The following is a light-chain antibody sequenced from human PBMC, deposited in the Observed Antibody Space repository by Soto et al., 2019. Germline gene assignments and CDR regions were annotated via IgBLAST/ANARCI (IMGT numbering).Light chain of an antibody. Sequence: QSALTQPPSVSGSPGQSVTISCTGTGSDFGRYNRVSWYQHTPGTAPKLLIYEVTNRPSGVPDRFSGSRSGNTASLTISGLQAEDDADYYCSSFTTGDTGVLGGGTKVTVL. CDR3: SSFTTGDTGV. V-gene: IGLV2-18*02. CDR1: GSDFGRYNR. J-gene: IGLJ3*02. CDR2: EVT.